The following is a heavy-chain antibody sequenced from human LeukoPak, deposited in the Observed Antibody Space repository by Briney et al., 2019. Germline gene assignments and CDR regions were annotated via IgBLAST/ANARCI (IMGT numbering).Heavy chain of an antibody. CDR2: LSTSTTFI. Sequence: PGGSLRLSCAASGFTFTDYYMSWIRQAPGKGLEWVSYLSTSTTFINYADSVRGRFTISRDNAKNSLYLQMNSLRAEDTAVYYCAKDRGYEVVFDPWGQGTLVAVSS. J-gene: IGHJ5*02. CDR1: GFTFTDYY. V-gene: IGHV3-11*05. D-gene: IGHD5-12*01. CDR3: AKDRGYEVVFDP.